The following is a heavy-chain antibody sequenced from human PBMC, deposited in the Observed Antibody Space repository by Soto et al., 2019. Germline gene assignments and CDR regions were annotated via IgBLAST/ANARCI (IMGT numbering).Heavy chain of an antibody. J-gene: IGHJ4*02. Sequence: PGGSLRLSCAASGFTFSNSAMHWVRQAPGKGLEWVSGISSGSGHNTYYEDSVKGRFTISRDNSKNTLYLQLNNLRADDTAVYYCDEASTRGYNSADYWGQGTLVP. CDR1: GFTFSNSA. V-gene: IGHV3-23*01. CDR2: ISSGSGHNT. CDR3: DEASTRGYNSADY. D-gene: IGHD5-18*01.